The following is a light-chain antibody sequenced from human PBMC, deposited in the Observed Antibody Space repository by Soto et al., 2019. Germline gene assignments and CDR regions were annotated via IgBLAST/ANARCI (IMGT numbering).Light chain of an antibody. V-gene: IGLV2-14*03. CDR1: SSDVGRYKY. CDR2: GVS. Sequence: QSVLTQPRSVSGSPGQSVSISCTGTSSDVGRYKYVSWYQQHPGKAPKLIIYGVSNRPSGVSNRFSGSKSGNTAFLTISGLQPEGEADYYCSSFTGTTTLDVFGTGTKVTVL. J-gene: IGLJ1*01. CDR3: SSFTGTTTLDV.